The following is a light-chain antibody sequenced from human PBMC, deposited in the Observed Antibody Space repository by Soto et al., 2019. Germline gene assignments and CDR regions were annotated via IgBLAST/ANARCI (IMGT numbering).Light chain of an antibody. CDR1: QSVRSSY. CDR3: QQRDSWPIT. Sequence: EIVLTQSPGTLSLSPGERATLACRASQSVRSSYLAWYQHKPGQAPRLLIYGASSRATGIPDRFSGSGSGTDFTLTISRLEPDDFAVYYCQQRDSWPITFGQGTRLEIK. CDR2: GAS. V-gene: IGKV3D-20*02. J-gene: IGKJ5*01.